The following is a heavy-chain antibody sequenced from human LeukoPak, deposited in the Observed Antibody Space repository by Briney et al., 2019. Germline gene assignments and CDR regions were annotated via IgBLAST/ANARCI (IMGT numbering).Heavy chain of an antibody. V-gene: IGHV4-59*01. CDR3: ARDEEPPPGYYYDSSGYFDL. D-gene: IGHD3-22*01. CDR2: IYYSGST. J-gene: IGHJ2*01. CDR1: GGSISSYY. Sequence: NPSETLSLTCTVSGGSISSYYWSWIRQPPGKGLEWIGYIYYSGSTNYNPSLKSRVTISVDTSKNQFSLKLSSVTAADTAVYYCARDEEPPPGYYYDSSGYFDLWGRGTLVTVSS.